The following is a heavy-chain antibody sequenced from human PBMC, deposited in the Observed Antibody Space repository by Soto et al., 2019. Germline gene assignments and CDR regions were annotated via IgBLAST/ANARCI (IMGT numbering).Heavy chain of an antibody. CDR3: ARDYWANEKRFES. D-gene: IGHD1-1*01. J-gene: IGHJ4*02. Sequence: WTWIRQPPGRGLEWIGYVYYSGSSKYNPSLKSRATISLDTTNNQFSLRLGPVTPADTAVYYCARDYWANEKRFESWGQGTLVTVSS. CDR2: VYYSGSS. V-gene: IGHV4-59*01.